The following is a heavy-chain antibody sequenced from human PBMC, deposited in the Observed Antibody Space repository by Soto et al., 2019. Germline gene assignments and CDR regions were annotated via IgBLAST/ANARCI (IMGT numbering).Heavy chain of an antibody. CDR3: ASAGWGSNWYEGGSRIDY. V-gene: IGHV3-13*01. CDR2: IGAAGDT. CDR1: GFTFSSYD. J-gene: IGHJ4*02. Sequence: EVQLVESGGGLVQPGGSLRLSCAASGFTFSSYDMHWVRHVTGKGLQWVSAIGAAGDTYYQDSAKGRFTISRENAKNSFYLQMNSLRAEDTAVYYCASAGWGSNWYEGGSRIDYWGQGTLVTVSS. D-gene: IGHD6-13*01.